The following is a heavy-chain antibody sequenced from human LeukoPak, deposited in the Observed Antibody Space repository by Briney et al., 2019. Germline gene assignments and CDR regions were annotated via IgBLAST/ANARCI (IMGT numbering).Heavy chain of an antibody. Sequence: GAPLRLSCAASGFTFSSNAMSWVRQAPEKGLEWVSAISDSGGTTYYADSVKGRFTISRDNSKNALYLQMNSLRAEDTAVYHCAKAHYDFWSGYPYFDYWGQGMLVTVSS. V-gene: IGHV3-23*01. CDR2: ISDSGGTT. J-gene: IGHJ4*02. D-gene: IGHD3-3*01. CDR3: AKAHYDFWSGYPYFDY. CDR1: GFTFSSNA.